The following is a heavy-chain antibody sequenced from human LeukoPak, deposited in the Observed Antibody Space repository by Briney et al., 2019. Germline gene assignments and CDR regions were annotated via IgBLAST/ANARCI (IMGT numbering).Heavy chain of an antibody. J-gene: IGHJ4*02. V-gene: IGHV1-2*02. D-gene: IGHD2-8*01. CDR2: INPNSGGT. CDR1: GYTFTTQY. CDR3: ARGNDYGDY. Sequence: PGTSVKVSCKASGYTFTTQYIHWVRQAAGQGLEWLGWINPNSGGTKYAQNFQGRVTMTRDTSITTAYMELNWLTTADTAMYYCARGNDYGDYWGQGTPVTVSS.